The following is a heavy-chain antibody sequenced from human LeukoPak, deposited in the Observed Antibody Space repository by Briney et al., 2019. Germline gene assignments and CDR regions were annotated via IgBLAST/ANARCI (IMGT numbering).Heavy chain of an antibody. Sequence: PGGSLRLSCAASGFTLRACAMHGVRQAPAKGREWVAVISYVGNNKHCADSVKGRFTISRDNSKNALYLQMNSLRVEDTAVYYCARDWVQYDLPRYSDCWGQGALVTVSS. D-gene: IGHD2-8*01. J-gene: IGHJ4*02. CDR3: ARDWVQYDLPRYSDC. CDR1: GFTLRACA. V-gene: IGHV3-30*01. CDR2: ISYVGNNK.